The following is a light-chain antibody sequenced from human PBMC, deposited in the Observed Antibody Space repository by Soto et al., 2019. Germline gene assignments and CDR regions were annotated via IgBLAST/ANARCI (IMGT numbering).Light chain of an antibody. V-gene: IGLV2-8*01. CDR1: SSDVGGYNY. Sequence: QSVLTQPPSASGSPGQSVTISCTGTSSDVGGYNYVSWYQQHPGKAPKLMIYEVSKRPSGVPDRFSGSKSGNTASLTASGLQAEDEADYYCSSYAGSNVWVFGTGTKVTVL. CDR2: EVS. J-gene: IGLJ1*01. CDR3: SSYAGSNVWV.